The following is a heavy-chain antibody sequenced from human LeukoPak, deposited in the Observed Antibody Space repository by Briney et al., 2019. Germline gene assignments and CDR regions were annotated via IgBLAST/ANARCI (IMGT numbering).Heavy chain of an antibody. Sequence: SETLSLTCTVSGGSINSSYYYWGWIRQPPGKGLEWIGSIYYSGSTYYNPSLKSRVTISVDTSKNQFSLKLSSVTAADTAVYYCAQGRNTNGYWGQGTLVTVSS. CDR3: AQGRNTNGY. CDR1: GGSINSSYYY. V-gene: IGHV4-39*07. CDR2: IYYSGST. J-gene: IGHJ4*02.